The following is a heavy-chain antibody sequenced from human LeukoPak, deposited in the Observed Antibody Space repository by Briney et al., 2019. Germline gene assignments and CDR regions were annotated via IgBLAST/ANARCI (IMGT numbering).Heavy chain of an antibody. CDR3: ASAPFLRPYCSGGSCYSSWFDP. CDR1: GGSFSGYY. V-gene: IGHV4-34*01. Sequence: PSETLSLTCAVYGGSFSGYYWSWIRQPPGKGLEWIGEINHSGSTNYNPSLKSRVTISVDTSKNQFSLNLSSVTAADTAVYYCASAPFLRPYCSGGSCYSSWFDPWGQGTLVTVSS. CDR2: INHSGST. D-gene: IGHD2-15*01. J-gene: IGHJ5*02.